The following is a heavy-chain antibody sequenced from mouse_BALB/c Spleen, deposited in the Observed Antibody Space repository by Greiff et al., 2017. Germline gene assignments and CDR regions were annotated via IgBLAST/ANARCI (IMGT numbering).Heavy chain of an antibody. CDR2: ISCYNGAT. CDR3: ARGGRGNYGVYAMDY. Sequence: LVKTGASVKISCKASGYSFTGYYMHWVKQSHGKSLEWIGYISCYNGATSYNQKFKGKATFTVDTSSSTAYMQFNSLTSEDSAVYYCARGGRGNYGVYAMDYWGQGTSVNGSS. V-gene: IGHV1S34*01. CDR1: GYSFTGYY. D-gene: IGHD2-1*01. J-gene: IGHJ4*01.